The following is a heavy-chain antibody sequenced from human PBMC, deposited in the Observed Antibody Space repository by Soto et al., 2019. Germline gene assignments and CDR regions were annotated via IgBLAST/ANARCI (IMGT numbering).Heavy chain of an antibody. V-gene: IGHV3-30*18. CDR3: AKEQSGAHAFDI. Sequence: GGSLRLSCAASGFTFSSYGMHWVRQAPGKGLEWVAVISYDGSNKYYADSVKGRFTISRDNSKNTLYLQMNSLRAEDTAVYYCAKEQSGAHAFDIWGQGTMVTVSS. CDR1: GFTFSSYG. J-gene: IGHJ3*02. D-gene: IGHD3-10*01. CDR2: ISYDGSNK.